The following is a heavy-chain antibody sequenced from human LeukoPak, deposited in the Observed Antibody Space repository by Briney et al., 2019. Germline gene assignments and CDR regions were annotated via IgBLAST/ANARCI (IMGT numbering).Heavy chain of an antibody. D-gene: IGHD1-20*01. J-gene: IGHJ4*02. V-gene: IGHV4-38-2*01. CDR1: GYSISRGYY. CDR2: IYHIGST. Sequence: SETLSLTCGVSGYSISRGYYWAWIRQPPGKGLEWIGTIYHIGSTYYNPSLESRVTISVDTSKNEFSLNLNSVTAADTAVYYCARAGRIITSGIDYWGQGALVSVSS. CDR3: ARAGRIITSGIDY.